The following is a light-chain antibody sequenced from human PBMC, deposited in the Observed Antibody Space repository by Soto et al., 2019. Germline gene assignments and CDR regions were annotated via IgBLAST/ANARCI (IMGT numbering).Light chain of an antibody. Sequence: AIQMTQFPSSLSASVGDRVTITCRAGQGIKSDLAWYQQKPGKAPKLLIYAASSLQSGVPSRLSGSGSGTDFTLTITSLQPEDFATYYCLQDYDYPRTFGQGTNVEIK. CDR3: LQDYDYPRT. V-gene: IGKV1-6*02. CDR2: AAS. J-gene: IGKJ1*01. CDR1: QGIKSD.